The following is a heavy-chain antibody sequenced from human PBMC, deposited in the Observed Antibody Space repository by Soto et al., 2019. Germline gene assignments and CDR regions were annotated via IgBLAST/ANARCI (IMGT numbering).Heavy chain of an antibody. CDR3: ARSRTAGTPIFDY. CDR1: GGTFSSYT. Sequence: SVKVSCKASGGTFSSYTISWVRKAPGQGLEWMGRIIPILGIANYAQKSQGRVTITADKSTSTAYMELSSLRSEDTAVYYCARSRTAGTPIFDYWGQGTLVTVSS. CDR2: IIPILGIA. D-gene: IGHD6-13*01. J-gene: IGHJ4*02. V-gene: IGHV1-69*02.